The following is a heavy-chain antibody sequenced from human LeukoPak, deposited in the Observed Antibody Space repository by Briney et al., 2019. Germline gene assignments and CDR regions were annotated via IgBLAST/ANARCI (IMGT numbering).Heavy chain of an antibody. D-gene: IGHD2-2*01. CDR1: GGSFSGYY. Sequence: SETLSLTCAVYGGSFSGYYWSWIRQPPGKGLEWIGEFNHSGSTNYNPSLKSRVTISVDTSKNQFSLKLSSVTAADTAVYYCARVLPCSSTSCDYYMDVWGKGTTVTVSS. J-gene: IGHJ6*03. V-gene: IGHV4-34*01. CDR2: FNHSGST. CDR3: ARVLPCSSTSCDYYMDV.